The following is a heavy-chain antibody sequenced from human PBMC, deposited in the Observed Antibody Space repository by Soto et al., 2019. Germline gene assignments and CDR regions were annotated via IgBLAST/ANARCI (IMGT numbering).Heavy chain of an antibody. CDR3: AKDPILAVAGGLFFDY. D-gene: IGHD6-19*01. Sequence: QVQLVESGGGVVQPGRSLRLSCAASGFTFSSYGMHWVRQAPGKGLEWVAVISYDGSNKYYADSVKGRFTISRDNSKNTLYLQMNSLRAEDTAVYYCAKDPILAVAGGLFFDYWGQGTLVTVSS. V-gene: IGHV3-30*18. J-gene: IGHJ4*02. CDR1: GFTFSSYG. CDR2: ISYDGSNK.